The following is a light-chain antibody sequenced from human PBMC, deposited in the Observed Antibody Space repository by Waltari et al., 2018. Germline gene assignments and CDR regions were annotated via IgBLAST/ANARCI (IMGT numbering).Light chain of an antibody. V-gene: IGKV3-11*01. CDR2: DGA. J-gene: IGKJ1*01. CDR1: QSISSY. Sequence: IVLTQSPATLSLSPGERATLSCRASQSISSYLAWYQQKPGQAPRILICDGANRATGIPARFSGSGSKTDFTLTIASLEPEDSAVYYCQQSYNWPRTFGQGTKVEIK. CDR3: QQSYNWPRT.